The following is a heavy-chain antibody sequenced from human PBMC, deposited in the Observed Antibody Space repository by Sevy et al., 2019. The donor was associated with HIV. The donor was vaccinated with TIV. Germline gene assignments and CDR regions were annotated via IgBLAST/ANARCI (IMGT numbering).Heavy chain of an antibody. V-gene: IGHV1-69*10. J-gene: IGHJ4*02. CDR3: ATDRVGRLTGTPLRIFDH. D-gene: IGHD1-20*01. CDR2: IMPTSDLP. CDR1: GGTFSSSG. Sequence: ASVKVSCKASGGTFSSSGISWVRQAPGQGPEWMGGIMPTSDLPKYAQKFQGRVTITADKSTNTVYMELSSLRSEDAAVYYCATDRVGRLTGTPLRIFDHWGQGTLVTVSS.